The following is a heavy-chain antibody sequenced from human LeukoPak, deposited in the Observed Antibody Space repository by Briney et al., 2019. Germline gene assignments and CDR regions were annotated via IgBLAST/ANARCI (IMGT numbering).Heavy chain of an antibody. CDR3: ASSSGWYGDAFDI. D-gene: IGHD6-19*01. CDR2: INPTGGST. J-gene: IGHJ3*02. CDR1: GYTFTSYY. Sequence: ASVKVSCKASGYTFTSYYMHWVRQAPGQGLEWMGLINPTGGSTGYAQKFQGRVTMTRNTSISTAYMELSSLRSEDTAVYYCASSSGWYGDAFDIWGKGTMVTVSS. V-gene: IGHV1-46*01.